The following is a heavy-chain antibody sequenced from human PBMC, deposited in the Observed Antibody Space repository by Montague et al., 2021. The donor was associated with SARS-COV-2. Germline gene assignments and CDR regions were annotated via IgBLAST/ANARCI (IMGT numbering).Heavy chain of an antibody. CDR1: GFTFSSYG. CDR3: ARDSSSGSDWYYYYGMDV. J-gene: IGHJ6*02. CDR2: IWYDGSKN. Sequence: SLRLSCAASGFTFSSYGMHWVRQAPGKGLEWVAIIWYDGSKNYYXDSVKGRFTISRDSSKNTLYLHMSTLRAEDTAVYYCARDSSSGSDWYYYYGMDVWGQGTTVTVSS. D-gene: IGHD6-13*01. V-gene: IGHV3-33*01.